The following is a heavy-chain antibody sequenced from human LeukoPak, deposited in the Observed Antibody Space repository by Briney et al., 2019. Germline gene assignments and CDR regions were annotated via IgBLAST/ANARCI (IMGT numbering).Heavy chain of an antibody. D-gene: IGHD3-22*01. CDR2: IRSKAYGGTT. V-gene: IGHV3-49*04. J-gene: IGHJ4*02. CDR3: TRVFEYYYDSSGPGYYFDY. CDR1: GFTFSSYA. Sequence: GGSLRLSCAASGFTFSSYAMSWVRQAPGKGLEWVGFIRSKAYGGTTEYAASVKGRFTISRDDSKSIAYLQMNSLKTEDTAVYYCTRVFEYYYDSSGPGYYFDYWGQGTLVTVSS.